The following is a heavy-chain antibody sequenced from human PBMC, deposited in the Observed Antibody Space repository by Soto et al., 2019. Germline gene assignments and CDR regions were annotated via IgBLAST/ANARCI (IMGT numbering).Heavy chain of an antibody. CDR1: GGPYSKYS. D-gene: IGHD3-22*01. V-gene: IGHV1-69*02. J-gene: IGHJ4*02. Sequence: QVQLVQSGTEVKKPGSSVTVSCKASGGPYSKYSISWVRQAPGQGLEWMGRIIPIFDITKYALKFQGRVTINADKAASTVYMNLSRLRSEDTAVYYCARSLLGDYYDSDGLDNWGQGTLVTVSS. CDR3: ARSLLGDYYDSDGLDN. CDR2: IIPIFDIT.